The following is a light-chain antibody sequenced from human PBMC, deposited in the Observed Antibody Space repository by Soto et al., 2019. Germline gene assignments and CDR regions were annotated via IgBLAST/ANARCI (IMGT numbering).Light chain of an antibody. J-gene: IGKJ1*01. Sequence: EIVLTQSPGTLSLSPGERATLFCRASQSVSSRDLAWYQQKPGQAPRLLIYGATSRATGIPDRFSGSGSGTDFTLTISRLEPEDFAVYYCQQYGSSPRTFGQGTKVEIK. V-gene: IGKV3-20*01. CDR1: QSVSSRD. CDR2: GAT. CDR3: QQYGSSPRT.